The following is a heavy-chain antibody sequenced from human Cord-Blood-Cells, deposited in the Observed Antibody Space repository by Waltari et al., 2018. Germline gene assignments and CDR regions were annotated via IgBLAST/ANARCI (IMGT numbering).Heavy chain of an antibody. V-gene: IGHV4-34*01. CDR3: ARGENTGNDY. J-gene: IGHJ4*02. CDR1: GGSFRGYY. CDR2: INHSGST. Sequence: QVQLQQWGAGLLQPSETLSLTCACYGGSFRGYYWSWIRQPPGKGLEWIGEINHSGSTNYNPSLKSRVTISVDTSKNQFSLKLSSVTAADTAVYYCARGENTGNDYWGQGTLVTVSS. D-gene: IGHD3-10*01.